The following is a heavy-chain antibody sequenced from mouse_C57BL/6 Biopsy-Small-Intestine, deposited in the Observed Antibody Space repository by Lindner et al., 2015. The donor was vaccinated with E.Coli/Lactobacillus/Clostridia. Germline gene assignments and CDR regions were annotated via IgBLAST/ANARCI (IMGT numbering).Heavy chain of an antibody. Sequence: VQLQESGAELVRPGASVKLSCTVSGFNIKDCLMHWVKQRPEQGLEWIAWIDPEDGDTRYAPKFQDRSTITADTSSNTAYLQLSSLTSEDTAIYYCAKGNYYAYFDSWGQGTTLTVSS. CDR1: GFNIKDCL. V-gene: IGHV14-1*01. CDR2: IDPEDGDT. CDR3: AKGNYYAYFDS. J-gene: IGHJ2*01. D-gene: IGHD1-1*01.